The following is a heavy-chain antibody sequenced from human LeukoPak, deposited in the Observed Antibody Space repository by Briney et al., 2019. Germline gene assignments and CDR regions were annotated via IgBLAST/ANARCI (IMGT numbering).Heavy chain of an antibody. CDR1: GFTFSDAW. Sequence: GGSLRLSCAASGFTFSDAWMSWVRQAPGKGLEWVANIKQDGSEKYYVDSVKGRFTISRDNAKNSLYLQMNSLRAEDTAVYYCARVMDDSSGWIGDYYYMDVWGKGTTVTVSS. CDR2: IKQDGSEK. V-gene: IGHV3-7*01. D-gene: IGHD6-19*01. CDR3: ARVMDDSSGWIGDYYYMDV. J-gene: IGHJ6*03.